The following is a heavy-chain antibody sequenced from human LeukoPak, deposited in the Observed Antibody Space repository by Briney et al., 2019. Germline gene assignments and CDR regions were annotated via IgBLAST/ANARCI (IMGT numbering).Heavy chain of an antibody. D-gene: IGHD3-3*01. CDR1: GYTLTELS. CDR2: FDPEDGET. J-gene: IGHJ4*02. CDR3: AILLEDYAFSTGSAKDY. Sequence: ASVKVSCKVSGYTLTELSMHWVRQAPGKGLEWMGGFDPEDGETIYAQKFQGRVTMTEDTSTDTAYMELSSLRSDDTAVYYRAILLEDYAFSTGSAKDYWGQGTLVTVSS. V-gene: IGHV1-24*01.